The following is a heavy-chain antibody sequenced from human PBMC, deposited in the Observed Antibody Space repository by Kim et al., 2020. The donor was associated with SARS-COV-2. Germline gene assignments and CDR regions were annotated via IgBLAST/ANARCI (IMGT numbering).Heavy chain of an antibody. V-gene: IGHV4-59*08. J-gene: IGHJ5*02. Sequence: LKSRVTISVDTSKNQFSLKLSSVTAADTAVYYCARHRNAGGMTTVIEFDPWGQGTLVTVSS. D-gene: IGHD4-4*01. CDR3: ARHRNAGGMTTVIEFDP.